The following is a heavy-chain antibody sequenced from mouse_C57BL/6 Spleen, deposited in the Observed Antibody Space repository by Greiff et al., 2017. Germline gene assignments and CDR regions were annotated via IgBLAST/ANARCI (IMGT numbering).Heavy chain of an antibody. CDR1: GYTFTSYW. J-gene: IGHJ4*01. CDR2: IDPSDSYT. V-gene: IGHV1-50*01. Sequence: QVQLQQPGAELVKPGASVKLSCKASGYTFTSYWMQWVKQRPGQGLEWIGEIDPSDSYTNYNQKFKGKATLTVDTSSSTAYMQLSSLTSEDYAVYYCAKRSYAMDYWGQGASVTVSS. CDR3: AKRSYAMDY.